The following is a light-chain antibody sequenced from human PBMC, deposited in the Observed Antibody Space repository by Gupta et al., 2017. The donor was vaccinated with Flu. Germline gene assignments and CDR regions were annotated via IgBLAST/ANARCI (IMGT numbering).Light chain of an antibody. CDR1: NSNIASNA. V-gene: IGLV1-44*01. J-gene: IGLJ3*02. Sequence: QSVLTQPPSAFGPPGQRVSISCSGSNSNIASNAVNWYQQLSGTAPKLLIFYNNQRPSGVPDRFSASKSGTSASLAISGLQSEDEADYYCAAWDDSLNGWVFGGGTKVTVL. CDR3: AAWDDSLNGWV. CDR2: YNN.